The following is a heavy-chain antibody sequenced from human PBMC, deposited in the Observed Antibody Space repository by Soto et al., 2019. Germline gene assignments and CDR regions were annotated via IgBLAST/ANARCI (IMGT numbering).Heavy chain of an antibody. CDR3: TTRIAVAVGAFDI. CDR1: GLTFSNAW. Sequence: EVQLVESGGGLVKPGGSLGLSCAASGLTFSNAWMSWVRQAPGKGLEWVGRIKSKTDGGTTDYAAPVKGRFTISRDDSKNTLYLQMNSLKTEDTAVYYCTTRIAVAVGAFDIWGQGTMVTVSS. V-gene: IGHV3-15*01. CDR2: IKSKTDGGTT. D-gene: IGHD6-19*01. J-gene: IGHJ3*02.